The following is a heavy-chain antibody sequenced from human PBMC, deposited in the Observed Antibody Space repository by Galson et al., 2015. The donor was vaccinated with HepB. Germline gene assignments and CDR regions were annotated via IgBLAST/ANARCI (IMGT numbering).Heavy chain of an antibody. J-gene: IGHJ4*02. CDR1: GGSINNNTYY. CDR2: IYNGGST. Sequence: ETLSLTCTVSGGSINNNTYYWGWIRQPPGKGLEWIGSIYNGGSTYYNPSLKSRVTISVDTSKNQLSLKLTSVTAADTAVYFCARIVIRGELDYWGQGTLVTVSS. CDR3: ARIVIRGELDY. D-gene: IGHD1-1*01. V-gene: IGHV4-39*01.